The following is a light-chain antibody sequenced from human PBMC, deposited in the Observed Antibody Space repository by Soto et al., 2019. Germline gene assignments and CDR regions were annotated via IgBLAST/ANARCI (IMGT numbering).Light chain of an antibody. V-gene: IGKV3-20*01. CDR2: GTS. CDR3: XQYTXXSWT. Sequence: EVVLTQSPGTLSLSPGERATLSCRASQSVGSSYLAWYQQKPGQAPRVLIYGTSSRATGIPDRFSGSGSGTDFTLTISGLEPEDFAVYXXXQYTXXSWTFGQGTKVDIK. J-gene: IGKJ1*01. CDR1: QSVGSSY.